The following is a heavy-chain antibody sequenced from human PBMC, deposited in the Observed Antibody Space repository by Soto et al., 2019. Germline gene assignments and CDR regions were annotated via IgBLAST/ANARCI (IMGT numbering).Heavy chain of an antibody. CDR3: AGLPRDY. V-gene: IGHV3-30-3*01. J-gene: IGHJ4*02. D-gene: IGHD2-15*01. CDR2: ISYDGSNK. CDR1: GFTFSSYA. Sequence: QVQLVESGGGVVQPGRSLRLSCAASGFTFSSYAMHWFRQAPGKGLEWVAVISYDGSNKYYADSVKGRFTISRDNSKNTLYLQMNSLRAEDTAVYYCAGLPRDYWGQGTLVTVSS.